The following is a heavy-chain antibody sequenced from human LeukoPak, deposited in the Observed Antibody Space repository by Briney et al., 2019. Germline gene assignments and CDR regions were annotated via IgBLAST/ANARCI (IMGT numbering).Heavy chain of an antibody. D-gene: IGHD6-19*01. CDR2: INHSGST. V-gene: IGHV4-34*01. J-gene: IGHJ4*02. CDR3: ARYSIVAGFDY. CDR1: GGSFSGYY. Sequence: SETLSLTCAVYGGSFSGYYWSWIRQPPGKGLEWIGEINHSGSTNYNPSLKSRVTISVDTSKNQFSLKLSSVTAADTAVYYCARYSIVAGFDYWGQGTLVTASS.